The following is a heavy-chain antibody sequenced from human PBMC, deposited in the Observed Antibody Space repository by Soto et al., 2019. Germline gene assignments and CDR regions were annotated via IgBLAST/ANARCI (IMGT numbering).Heavy chain of an antibody. CDR1: GGSVSRGGYY. J-gene: IGHJ4*02. CDR3: GRSHCSDTTCYVGVNY. CDR2: IYYSGTT. D-gene: IGHD2-2*01. V-gene: IGHV4-31*03. Sequence: QVQLQESGPGLVKSSQTLSLTCSVSGGSVSRGGYYWSWIRQVPGKGLEWIGYIYYSGTTNYNPSLKSRITMSIDTSKNQFSLNLTSVTAADTAVYYCGRSHCSDTTCYVGVNYWGQGARVTVSS.